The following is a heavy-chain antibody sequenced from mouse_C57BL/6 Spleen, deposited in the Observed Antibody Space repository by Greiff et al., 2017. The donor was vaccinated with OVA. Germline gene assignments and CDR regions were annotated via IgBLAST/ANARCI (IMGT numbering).Heavy chain of an antibody. CDR2: IYPGSGST. J-gene: IGHJ4*01. D-gene: IGHD1-1*01. V-gene: IGHV1-55*01. CDR1: GYTFTSYW. Sequence: QVQLQQPGAELVKPGASVKMSCKASGYTFTSYWITWVKQRPGQGLEWIGDIYPGSGSTTYNEKFKSKATLTVDTSSSTAYRQLSSLTSEDSAVYYCAREGTVVAEAMDYWGQGTSVTVSS. CDR3: AREGTVVAEAMDY.